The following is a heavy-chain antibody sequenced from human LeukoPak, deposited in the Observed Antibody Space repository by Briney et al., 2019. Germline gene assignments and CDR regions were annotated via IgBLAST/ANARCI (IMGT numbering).Heavy chain of an antibody. CDR2: ISYSGGT. CDR1: GGPISTYY. J-gene: IGHJ6*03. V-gene: IGHV4-59*08. D-gene: IGHD2-2*01. Sequence: SETLSLTCTVSGGPISTYYWSWIRQPPGKRLEWIGYISYSGGTNYNPSLKSRVTISADTSKNQFSLKLSSVTAADTAVYYCARSTYYYYMDVWGKGTTVIVSS. CDR3: ARSTYYYYMDV.